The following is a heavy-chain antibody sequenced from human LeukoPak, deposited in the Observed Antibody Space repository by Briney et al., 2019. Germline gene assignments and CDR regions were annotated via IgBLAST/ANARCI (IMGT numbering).Heavy chain of an antibody. Sequence: GGSLRLSCAASGFTFSSYGMHWVRQAPGKGLEWVAVISYDGSNKYYADSVKGRFTISRDNSKNTLYLQMNSLRAEDTAVYYCAKGSRVTTDYYYGMDAWGQGTTVTVSS. CDR2: ISYDGSNK. CDR1: GFTFSSYG. J-gene: IGHJ6*02. CDR3: AKGSRVTTDYYYGMDA. D-gene: IGHD4-17*01. V-gene: IGHV3-30*18.